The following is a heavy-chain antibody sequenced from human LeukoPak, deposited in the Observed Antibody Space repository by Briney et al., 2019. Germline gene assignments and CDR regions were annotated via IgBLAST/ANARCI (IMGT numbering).Heavy chain of an antibody. CDR1: GFTFSSFA. Sequence: GGSLRLSCAASGFTFSSFAMSWVRQATGKGLVWVSAISGSGGSTYYAAYVKGRFTISRDNSKSTLYLQTNSLRADDTAVYYCANGPYYYDSSGYYYTRPFDYWGQGTLVTVSS. D-gene: IGHD3-22*01. V-gene: IGHV3-23*01. CDR2: ISGSGGST. CDR3: ANGPYYYDSSGYYYTRPFDY. J-gene: IGHJ4*02.